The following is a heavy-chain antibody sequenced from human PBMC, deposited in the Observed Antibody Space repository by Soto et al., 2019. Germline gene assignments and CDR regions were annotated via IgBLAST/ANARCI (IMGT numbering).Heavy chain of an antibody. Sequence: SETLSLTCAVYGGSFSGYYWSWIRQPPGKGLEWIGEINHSGSTNYNPSLKSRVTISVDTSKNQFSLKLSSVTAADTAVYYCATQLAAAGGDYYYYGMDVWGQGTTVTVSS. CDR1: GGSFSGYY. V-gene: IGHV4-34*01. CDR2: INHSGST. J-gene: IGHJ6*02. CDR3: ATQLAAAGGDYYYYGMDV. D-gene: IGHD6-13*01.